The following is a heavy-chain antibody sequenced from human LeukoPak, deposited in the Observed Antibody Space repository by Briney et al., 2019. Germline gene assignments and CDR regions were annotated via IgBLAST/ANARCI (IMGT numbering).Heavy chain of an antibody. J-gene: IGHJ4*02. CDR1: GYIFTDYD. CDR2: INPNSGDT. D-gene: IGHD4-11*01. Sequence: ASVKVSCKASGYIFTDYDIHWVRQAPGQGPEWMGRINPNSGDTDSAQKFQGRVTMTRVTSITTVYMEMRRLTSDHTAVYYCARVAYGNNATPFDHWGQGTLVIVS. CDR3: ARVAYGNNATPFDH. V-gene: IGHV1-2*06.